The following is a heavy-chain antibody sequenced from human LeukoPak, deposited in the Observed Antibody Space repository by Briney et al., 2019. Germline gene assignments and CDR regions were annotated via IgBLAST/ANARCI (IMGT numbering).Heavy chain of an antibody. Sequence: GGSLRLSCAASEFTFSSYAMSWVRQAPGKGLEWVSAISGSGGSTYYADSVKGRFTISRDNSKNTLYLQMNSLRAEDTAVYHCAKDTYVWGTFGAFDIWGQGTMVTVSS. CDR1: EFTFSSYA. D-gene: IGHD3-16*01. V-gene: IGHV3-23*01. CDR2: ISGSGGST. J-gene: IGHJ3*02. CDR3: AKDTYVWGTFGAFDI.